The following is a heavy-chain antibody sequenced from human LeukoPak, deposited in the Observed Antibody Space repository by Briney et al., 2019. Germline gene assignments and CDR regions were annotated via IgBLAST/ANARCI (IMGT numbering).Heavy chain of an antibody. CDR3: ARARDFYGAFDI. V-gene: IGHV3-48*01. Sequence: GGSLRLSGAASGFTFSSYEMNWVRQAPGKGLEWVSYISSSSSSIYYADSVKGRFTISRDNAKNSLYLQTDSLRAEDTAVYYCARARDFYGAFDIWGQGTMVTVSS. D-gene: IGHD2/OR15-2a*01. CDR1: GFTFSSYE. J-gene: IGHJ3*02. CDR2: ISSSSSSI.